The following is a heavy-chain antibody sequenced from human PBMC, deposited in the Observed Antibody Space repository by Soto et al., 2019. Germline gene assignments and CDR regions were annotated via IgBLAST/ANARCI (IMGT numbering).Heavy chain of an antibody. D-gene: IGHD5-18*01. CDR2: INPNRGGT. CDR3: ARDDGYSDGHVQGMDV. CDR1: GYTFTGYY. J-gene: IGHJ6*02. V-gene: IGHV1-2*04. Sequence: QVQLVQSGAEVKKPGASVKVSCKASGYTFTGYYMHWVRQAPGQGLEWRGWINPNRGGTNYAQQFQGWVTMTRDTSISTAYMELSRLRSDDTAVYYCARDDGYSDGHVQGMDVWGQGTTVTVSS.